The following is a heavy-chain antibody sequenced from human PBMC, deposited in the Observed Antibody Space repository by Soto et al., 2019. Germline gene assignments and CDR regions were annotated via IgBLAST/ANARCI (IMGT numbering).Heavy chain of an antibody. D-gene: IGHD1-1*01. Sequence: QVQLMQSGAEVKRPGASVKVSCKASGYTFTTYIITWVRQAPGQGLEWVGWIAAYNGKTNYAQKFQGRVTMAIETSTSAANMELRGLTSDDTAIYYGARIPAENDVAMDVWGQGATVTVSS. V-gene: IGHV1-18*01. CDR3: ARIPAENDVAMDV. CDR2: IAAYNGKT. J-gene: IGHJ6*02. CDR1: GYTFTTYI.